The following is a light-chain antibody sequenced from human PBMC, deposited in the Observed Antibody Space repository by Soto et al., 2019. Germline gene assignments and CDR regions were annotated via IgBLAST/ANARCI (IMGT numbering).Light chain of an antibody. CDR2: DVS. Sequence: QSALTQPASVSGSPGQSITISCTGTSSDVGGYDFVSWYQHHPGKAPRLMIYDVSHRPSGVSDRFSASKSGNTASLTISGLLAEDEVDYYCSSYTSISTYVFGTGTKLTVL. CDR1: SSDVGGYDF. V-gene: IGLV2-14*03. CDR3: SSYTSISTYV. J-gene: IGLJ1*01.